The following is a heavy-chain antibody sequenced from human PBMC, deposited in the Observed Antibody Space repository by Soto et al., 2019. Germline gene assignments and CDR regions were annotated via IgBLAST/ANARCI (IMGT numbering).Heavy chain of an antibody. D-gene: IGHD2-2*01. CDR1: GGTFSSYA. Sequence: QVQLVQSGAEVKKPGSSVKVSCKASGGTFSSYAISWVRQAPGQGLEWMGGIIPIFGTANYAQKFQGRVTITAAESTSTAYMELSSLRSEDTAVYYSARYCSSTSCYEWVAAAGMGNYYYYYGMDVWGQGTTVTVSS. CDR2: IIPIFGTA. J-gene: IGHJ6*02. V-gene: IGHV1-69*01. CDR3: ARYCSSTSCYEWVAAAGMGNYYYYYGMDV.